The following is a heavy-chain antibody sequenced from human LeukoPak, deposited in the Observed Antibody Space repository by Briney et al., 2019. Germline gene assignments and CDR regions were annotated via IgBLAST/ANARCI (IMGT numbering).Heavy chain of an antibody. CDR1: GFTFSSYW. CDR3: ARDTSSIVGPRFDY. CDR2: IKQDGSEQ. V-gene: IGHV3-7*01. Sequence: GGSLRLSRAASGFTFSSYWMSWVRQAPGKGLEWVAIIKQDGSEQYYVDSVKGRFTISRDNAENSLYLQMNSLRAEDTAVYYCARDTSSIVGPRFDYWGQGTLVTVSS. J-gene: IGHJ4*02. D-gene: IGHD1-26*01.